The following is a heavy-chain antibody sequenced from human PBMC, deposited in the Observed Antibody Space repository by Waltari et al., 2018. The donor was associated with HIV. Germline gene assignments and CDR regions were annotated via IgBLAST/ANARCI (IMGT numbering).Heavy chain of an antibody. CDR2: ITPNSGDT. J-gene: IGHJ4*02. Sequence: QVQLVQSGADVKKPGASVKVSCKASGYTFTAYFIHWVRQAPGQGLEWRGWITPNSGDTVNAQRFQGRVALTRDASINTAYMELSRLSSDDTAVYYCAKVSEGRTTFDYWGQGTLVTVSS. V-gene: IGHV1-2*02. CDR1: GYTFTAYF. D-gene: IGHD1-26*01. CDR3: AKVSEGRTTFDY.